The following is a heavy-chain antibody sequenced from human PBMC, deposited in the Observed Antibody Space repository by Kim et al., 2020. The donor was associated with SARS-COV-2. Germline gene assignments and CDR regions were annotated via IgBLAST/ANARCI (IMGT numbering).Heavy chain of an antibody. D-gene: IGHD6-13*01. CDR1: GDSISSRNW. CDR3: AGKGMAAAGRWDFY. J-gene: IGHJ4*02. CDR2: IYHSGST. V-gene: IGHV4-4*02. Sequence: SETLSLTCAVSGDSISSRNWWSWVRQPPGKGLEWFGEIYHSGSTNYNPSLKSRVTISVDKSKNQFSLKLNSVTAADTAVYYCAGKGMAAAGRWDFYWGQGTLVTVSS.